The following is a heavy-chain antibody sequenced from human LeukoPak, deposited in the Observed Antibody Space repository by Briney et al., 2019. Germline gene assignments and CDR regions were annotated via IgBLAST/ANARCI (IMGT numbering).Heavy chain of an antibody. V-gene: IGHV3-30-3*01. CDR1: GFTFGSYA. J-gene: IGHJ4*02. CDR3: AKDPSHPNYYGSGTLGY. CDR2: ISYDGSNK. D-gene: IGHD3-10*01. Sequence: GGSLRLSCAASGFTFGSYAMHWVRQAPGKGLEWVAVISYDGSNKYYADSVKGRFTISRDNSKNTLYLQMNSLRAEDTAVYYCAKDPSHPNYYGSGTLGYWGQGTLVTVSS.